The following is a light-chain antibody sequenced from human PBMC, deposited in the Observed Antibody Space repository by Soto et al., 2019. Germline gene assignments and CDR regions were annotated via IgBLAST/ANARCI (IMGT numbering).Light chain of an antibody. CDR3: KHSRT. CDR2: GAS. Sequence: DIVMTQSPGTLSLSPGERATLSCRASQTVLSSYLVWYQKQPGQAPRLLIYGASSRATGIPGRFSGSRSWTDFTLSIRRLEPEDFAVYYCKHSRTFGQGTKVEVK. CDR1: QTVLSSY. J-gene: IGKJ1*01. V-gene: IGKV3-20*01.